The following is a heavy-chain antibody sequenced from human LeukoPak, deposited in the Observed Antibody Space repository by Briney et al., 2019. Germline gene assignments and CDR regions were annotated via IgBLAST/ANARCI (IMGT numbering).Heavy chain of an antibody. Sequence: SETLSLTCTVSGDSINTHYWNWIRQPAGMRLEWLGRIYFTGSTNYNPSLHSRISLSMDTSKNQLSLRLRSVTAADTATYYCARAGDRDYFHIDSWGQGTLITVSS. CDR1: GDSINTHY. V-gene: IGHV4-4*07. J-gene: IGHJ4*02. D-gene: IGHD4/OR15-4a*01. CDR2: IYFTGST. CDR3: ARAGDRDYFHIDS.